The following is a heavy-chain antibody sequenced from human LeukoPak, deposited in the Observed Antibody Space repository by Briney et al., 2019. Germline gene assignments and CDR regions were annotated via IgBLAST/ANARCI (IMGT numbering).Heavy chain of an antibody. D-gene: IGHD4-23*01. CDR3: ARGQPGYYDYGGNRYDY. CDR2: IRFDGNSI. Sequence: GGSLRLSCAASGFTFNNYWMSWVRQTPGKGLEWVSFIRFDGNSISGDSVKGRFTISRDNSKKTLYLQMDSLRAEDTAVYYCARGQPGYYDYGGNRYDYWGQGTLVTVSS. J-gene: IGHJ4*02. CDR1: GFTFNNYW. V-gene: IGHV3-30*02.